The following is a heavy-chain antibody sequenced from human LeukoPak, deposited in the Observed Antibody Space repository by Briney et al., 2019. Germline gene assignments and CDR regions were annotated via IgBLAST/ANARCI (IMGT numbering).Heavy chain of an antibody. CDR3: ARGGLIVVVVAAWYNWFDP. CDR1: GGSFSGYY. V-gene: IGHV4-34*01. J-gene: IGHJ5*02. CDR2: INHSGST. D-gene: IGHD2-15*01. Sequence: SETLSLTCAVYGGSFSGYYWSWIRQPPGKGLEWIGEINHSGSTNYNPSLKSRVTISVDTSKNQSSLKLSSVTAADTAVYYCARGGLIVVVVAAWYNWFDPWGQGTLVTVSS.